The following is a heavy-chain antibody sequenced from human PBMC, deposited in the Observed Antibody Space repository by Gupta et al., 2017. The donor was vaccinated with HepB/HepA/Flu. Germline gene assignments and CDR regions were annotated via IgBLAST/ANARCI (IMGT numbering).Heavy chain of an antibody. J-gene: IGHJ5*02. D-gene: IGHD3-10*01. CDR3: ARGAWGYYGSGSPNWFDP. CDR2: MNPNSGNT. CDR1: GYTFTSYD. V-gene: IGHV1-8*01. Sequence: QVQLVQSGAEVKKPGASVKVSCKASGYTFTSYDINWVRQATGHGLEWMGWMNPNSGNTGYAQKFQGRVTMTRNTSISTAYMELSSLRSEDTAVYYCARGAWGYYGSGSPNWFDPWGQGTLVTVSS.